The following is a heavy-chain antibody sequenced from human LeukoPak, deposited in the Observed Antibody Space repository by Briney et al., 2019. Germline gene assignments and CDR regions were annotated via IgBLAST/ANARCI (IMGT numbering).Heavy chain of an antibody. CDR3: ATSPPPYYYYYYMDV. CDR1: GGSISSYY. J-gene: IGHJ6*03. Sequence: PSETLSLTCTVSGGSISSYYWSWIRQPAGKGLEWIGRIYTSGSTNYNPSLKSRVTMSVDTSKNQFSLKLSSVTAADTAVYYCATSPPPYYYYYYMDVWGKGTTVTVSS. CDR2: IYTSGST. V-gene: IGHV4-4*07.